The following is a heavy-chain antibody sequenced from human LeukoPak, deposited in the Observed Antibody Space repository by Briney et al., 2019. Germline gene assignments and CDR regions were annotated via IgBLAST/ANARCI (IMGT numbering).Heavy chain of an antibody. J-gene: IGHJ4*02. CDR1: GYTFTGYY. CDR2: INPNSGGT. Sequence: GASVKVSCKASGYTFTGYYMHWVRQAPGQGLEWMGWINPNSGGTNYAQKFQGWVTMTRDTSISTAYMELSRLRSDDTAVYYCARGRYDSSGYYYDYWGQGTLVTVSS. CDR3: ARGRYDSSGYYYDY. D-gene: IGHD3-22*01. V-gene: IGHV1-2*04.